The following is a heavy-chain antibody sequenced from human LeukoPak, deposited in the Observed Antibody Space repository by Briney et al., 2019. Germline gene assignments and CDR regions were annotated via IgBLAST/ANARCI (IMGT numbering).Heavy chain of an antibody. CDR1: GFTFSSYG. V-gene: IGHV3-30*03. D-gene: IGHD3-9*01. CDR3: AAEYYDILTGYYGYFQH. CDR2: ISYDGSNK. Sequence: GGSLRLSYAASGFTFSSYGMHWVRQAPGKGLEWVAVISYDGSNKYYADSVKGRFTISRDNSKNTLYLQMNSLRAEDTAVYYCAAEYYDILTGYYGYFQHWGQGTLVTVSS. J-gene: IGHJ1*01.